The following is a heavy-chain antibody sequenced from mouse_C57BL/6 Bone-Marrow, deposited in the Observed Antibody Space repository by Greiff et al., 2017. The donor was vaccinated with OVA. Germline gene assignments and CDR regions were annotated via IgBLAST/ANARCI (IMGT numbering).Heavy chain of an antibody. J-gene: IGHJ2*01. Sequence: EVQVVESGPELVKPGDSVKISCKASGYSFTGYFMNWVMQSHGKSLEWIGRINPYNGDTFYNQKFKGKATLTVDKSSSTAHMELRSLTSEDSAVYYCARWSGYYNFDYWGQGTTLTVSS. V-gene: IGHV1-20*01. D-gene: IGHD2-3*01. CDR1: GYSFTGYF. CDR2: INPYNGDT. CDR3: ARWSGYYNFDY.